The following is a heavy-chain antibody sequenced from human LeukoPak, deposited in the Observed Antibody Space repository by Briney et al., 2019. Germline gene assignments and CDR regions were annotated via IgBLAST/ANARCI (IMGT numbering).Heavy chain of an antibody. CDR2: THPGNSDT. V-gene: IGHV5-51*01. CDR3: ARTPGSTDYRGYQYWFFDL. Sequence: GESLKISCKGSGYSFSTYWVAWVRQMPGKGLEWMGITHPGNSDTRYSLSFQGQVTISVDKSTTTAYLQWSSLKASDSAIYYCARTPGSTDYRGYQYWFFDLWGRGTLVTVSS. J-gene: IGHJ2*01. D-gene: IGHD5-12*01. CDR1: GYSFSTYW.